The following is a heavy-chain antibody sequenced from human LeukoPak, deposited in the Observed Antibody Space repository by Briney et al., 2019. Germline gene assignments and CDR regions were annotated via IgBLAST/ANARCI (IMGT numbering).Heavy chain of an antibody. CDR2: INSDGSST. Sequence: QTGGSLRLSCAASGFTFSSYWMHWVRQAPGKGLVGVSRINSDGSSTSYADSVKGRFTISRDNAKNTLYLQMNSLRAEDTAVYYCARDTPYCGGDCYYDYWGQGTLVTVSS. V-gene: IGHV3-74*01. CDR3: ARDTPYCGGDCYYDY. CDR1: GFTFSSYW. D-gene: IGHD2-21*02. J-gene: IGHJ4*02.